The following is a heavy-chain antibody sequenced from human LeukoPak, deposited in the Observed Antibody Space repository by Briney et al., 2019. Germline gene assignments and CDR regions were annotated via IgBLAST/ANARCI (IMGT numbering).Heavy chain of an antibody. Sequence: PGGSLRLSCAASGFTFSSYAMTWVRQAPGKGLEWVSAISGSGGSTYYADSVKGRFTISRDNSKNTLYVQTNSLRAEDTAVYYCAKTRYNWNYWFDPWGQGTLVTVSS. CDR1: GFTFSSYA. D-gene: IGHD1-7*01. J-gene: IGHJ5*02. CDR3: AKTRYNWNYWFDP. V-gene: IGHV3-23*01. CDR2: ISGSGGST.